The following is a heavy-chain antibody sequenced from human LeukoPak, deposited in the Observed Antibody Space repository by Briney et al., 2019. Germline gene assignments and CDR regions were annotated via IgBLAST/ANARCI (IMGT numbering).Heavy chain of an antibody. CDR2: IWYDGSNK. J-gene: IGHJ4*02. V-gene: IGHV3-33*01. Sequence: GRSLRLSCAASGFTFSSYGMHWVRQAPGTGLEWVAVIWYDGSNKYYGDSVKGRFTISRDNSKNTLYLQMNSLRAEDTAVYYCARDPAPQGYCSSTSCYDGGLSDYWGQGTLVTVSS. CDR3: ARDPAPQGYCSSTSCYDGGLSDY. D-gene: IGHD2-2*01. CDR1: GFTFSSYG.